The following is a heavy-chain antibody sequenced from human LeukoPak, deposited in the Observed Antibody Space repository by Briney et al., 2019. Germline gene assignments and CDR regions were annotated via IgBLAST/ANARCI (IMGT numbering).Heavy chain of an antibody. Sequence: NPSETLSLTCTVSGYSISSGYYWGWIRQPPGKGLEWIGSISHSGSTYYNPSLKSRVTISVDTSKNQFSLKLSSVTAADTAVYYCAKDWGEYFDYVWGSFTSFDSWGQGTLVTVSS. CDR2: ISHSGST. V-gene: IGHV4-38-2*02. CDR1: GYSISSGYY. D-gene: IGHD3-16*01. CDR3: AKDWGEYFDYVWGSFTSFDS. J-gene: IGHJ4*02.